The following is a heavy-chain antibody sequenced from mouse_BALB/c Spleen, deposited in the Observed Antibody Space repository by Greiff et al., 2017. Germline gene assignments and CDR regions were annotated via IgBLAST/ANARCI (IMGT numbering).Heavy chain of an antibody. CDR3: ARGGGYDLYYAMDY. J-gene: IGHJ4*01. V-gene: IGHV1-82*01. Sequence: GQVVESGPELVKPGASVKISCKASGYAFSSSWMNWVKQRPGQGLEWIGRIYPGDGDTNYNGKFKGKATLTADKSSSTAYMQLSSLTSVDSAVYFCARGGGYDLYYAMDYWGQGTSVTVSS. CDR2: IYPGDGDT. CDR1: GYAFSSSW. D-gene: IGHD2-2*01.